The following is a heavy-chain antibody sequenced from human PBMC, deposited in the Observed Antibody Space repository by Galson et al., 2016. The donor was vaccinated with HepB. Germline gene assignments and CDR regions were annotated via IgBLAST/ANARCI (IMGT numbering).Heavy chain of an antibody. CDR3: ARDPGRYCSGGFCYSNPDYNGMDV. Sequence: SLRLSCAASRFTFSSYSMNWVRQAPGKGLEWISSITSRSNYRYYADSAKGRFTISRDNTKNSLYLQMNILRAEDTAVYYCARDPGRYCSGGFCYSNPDYNGMDVWCQGTTVIVSS. CDR1: RFTFSSYS. V-gene: IGHV3-21*01. CDR2: ITSRSNYR. J-gene: IGHJ6*02. D-gene: IGHD2-15*01.